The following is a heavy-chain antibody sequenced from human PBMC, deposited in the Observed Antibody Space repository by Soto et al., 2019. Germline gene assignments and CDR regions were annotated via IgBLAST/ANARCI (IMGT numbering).Heavy chain of an antibody. CDR1: GYTFTGYY. Sequence: QVQLVQSGAEVKKPGASVKVSCKASGYTFTGYYMHWVRQAPGQGLEWMGWINPNSGGTNFAQQFHGSVTMTKYTSISTAYMELSRLTSDDTAMYYCARALTPSPRNRIAVGPSAIYYWGQGTLVSVSS. CDR3: ARALTPSPRNRIAVGPSAIYY. D-gene: IGHD2-2*02. CDR2: INPNSGGT. V-gene: IGHV1-2*02. J-gene: IGHJ4*02.